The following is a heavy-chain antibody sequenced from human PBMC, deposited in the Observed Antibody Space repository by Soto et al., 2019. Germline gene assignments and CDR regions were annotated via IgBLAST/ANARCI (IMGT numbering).Heavy chain of an antibody. CDR3: ARGAEAATDYYYYGMDV. Sequence: LCLPCAVSGGSISSISWCSCVSQPPGKGLEWIGEIYHSGSTNYNPSLKSRVTISVDKSKNQFSLKLSSVTAADTAVYYCARGAEAATDYYYYGMDVWGQGTTVTVSS. CDR2: IYHSGST. CDR1: GGSISSISW. J-gene: IGHJ6*02. V-gene: IGHV4-4*02.